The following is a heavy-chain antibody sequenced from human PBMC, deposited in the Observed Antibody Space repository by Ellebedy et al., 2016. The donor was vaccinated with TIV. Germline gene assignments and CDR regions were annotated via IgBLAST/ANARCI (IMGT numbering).Heavy chain of an antibody. D-gene: IGHD5-18*01. J-gene: IGHJ4*02. CDR3: ATGNVDAAY. V-gene: IGHV4-61*08. CDR2: ISYSGST. CDR1: GGSISSGGYY. Sequence: SETLSLXCTVSGGSISSGGYYWSWIRQHPGKGLEWIGFISYSGSTNYNPSLKSRVTIAVDTSKNQFSLKLSSVTAADTAVYYCATGNVDAAYWGQGTLVTVSS.